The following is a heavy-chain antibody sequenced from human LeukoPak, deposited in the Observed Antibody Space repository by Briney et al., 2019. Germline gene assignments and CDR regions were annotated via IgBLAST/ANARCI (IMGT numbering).Heavy chain of an antibody. CDR3: ARDGIAVAGTEGFDY. CDR1: GGNFISHA. J-gene: IGHJ4*02. D-gene: IGHD6-19*01. Sequence: ASVKVSCKASGGNFISHAISWVRQAPRQGLEWMGWISAYNGNTNYAQKLQGRVTMTTDTSTSTAYMELRSLRSDDTAVYYCARDGIAVAGTEGFDYWGQGTLVTVSS. CDR2: ISAYNGNT. V-gene: IGHV1-18*01.